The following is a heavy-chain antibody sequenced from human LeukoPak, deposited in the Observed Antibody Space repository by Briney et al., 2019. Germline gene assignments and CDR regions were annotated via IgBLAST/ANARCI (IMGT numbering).Heavy chain of an antibody. V-gene: IGHV3-74*01. Sequence: GGSLRLSCAASGFTFSSYWMHWVRQGPGKELTWVSHINSDGTTTNYADSVKGRFTISRDNAKDTLYLQMNSLRVEDTAVYYCARFSSGWSPSGFDYWGQGTLVTVSS. CDR3: ARFSSGWSPSGFDY. CDR2: INSDGTTT. D-gene: IGHD6-19*01. CDR1: GFTFSSYW. J-gene: IGHJ4*02.